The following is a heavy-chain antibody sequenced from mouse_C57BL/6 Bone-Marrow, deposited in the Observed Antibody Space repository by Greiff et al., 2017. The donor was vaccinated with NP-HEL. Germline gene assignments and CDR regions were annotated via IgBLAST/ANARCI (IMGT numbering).Heavy chain of an antibody. V-gene: IGHV14-1*01. Sequence: DVQLQESGAELVRPGASVKLSCTASGFNIKDYYMHWVKQRPEQGLEWIGRIDPEDGDTEYAPKFQGKATMTADTSSNTAYLQLSSLTSEDTAVYYCTAITTVVAPGYFDVWGTGTTVTVSS. CDR2: IDPEDGDT. D-gene: IGHD1-1*01. CDR3: TAITTVVAPGYFDV. CDR1: GFNIKDYY. J-gene: IGHJ1*03.